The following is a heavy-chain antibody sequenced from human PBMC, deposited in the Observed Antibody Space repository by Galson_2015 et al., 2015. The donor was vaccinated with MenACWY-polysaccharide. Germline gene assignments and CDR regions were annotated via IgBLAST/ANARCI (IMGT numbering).Heavy chain of an antibody. V-gene: IGHV3-48*02. Sequence: SLRLSCAASGFSFSTYSMNRVRQVPGKGLEWASYISSSSSTIYYADSVKGRFTISRDNAKNSLYLQMNSLRDEDTAVYYCATGPSGYYRFDSWGQGTLVTVSS. CDR3: ATGPSGYYRFDS. CDR1: GFSFSTYS. D-gene: IGHD3-22*01. CDR2: ISSSSSTI. J-gene: IGHJ4*02.